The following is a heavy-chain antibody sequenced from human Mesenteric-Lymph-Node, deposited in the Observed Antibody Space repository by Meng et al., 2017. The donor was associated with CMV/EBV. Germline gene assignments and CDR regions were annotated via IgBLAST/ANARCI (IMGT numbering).Heavy chain of an antibody. Sequence: GESLKISCAASGFTFSSYAMHWVRQAPGKGLEWVAVISYDGSNKYYADSVKGRFTISRDNSKNTLYLQMNSLRAEDTAVYYCARDGKYSSSSGWVYYYYGMDVWGQGTTVTVSS. CDR2: ISYDGSNK. J-gene: IGHJ6*02. D-gene: IGHD6-6*01. CDR1: GFTFSSYA. V-gene: IGHV3-30-3*01. CDR3: ARDGKYSSSSGWVYYYYGMDV.